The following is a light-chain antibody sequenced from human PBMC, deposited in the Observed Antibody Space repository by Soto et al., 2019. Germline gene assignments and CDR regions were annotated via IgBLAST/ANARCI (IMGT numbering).Light chain of an antibody. CDR2: ENN. CDR1: SSNIGAGYE. Sequence: QLVLTQPPSVSEAPGQRVTISCTGSSSNIGAGYEVHWYQQVPGTAPKLLIYENNNRPSGVPDRFSGSKSGTSASLAITGLQAEDEAEYYCQSYDSSLSGYVFGTGTKVTVL. V-gene: IGLV1-40*01. J-gene: IGLJ1*01. CDR3: QSYDSSLSGYV.